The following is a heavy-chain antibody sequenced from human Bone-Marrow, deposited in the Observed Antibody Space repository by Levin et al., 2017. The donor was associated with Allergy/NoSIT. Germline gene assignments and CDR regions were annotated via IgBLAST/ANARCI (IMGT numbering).Heavy chain of an antibody. D-gene: IGHD4-17*01. Sequence: SETLSLTCTVSGGSISSGGYYWSWIRQHPGKGLEWIVYIYYSGSTYYNPSLKSRVTISVDTSKNQFSLKLSSVTAADTAVYYCARGGTVTTRRGVFNAFDIWGQGTMVTVSS. CDR3: ARGGTVTTRRGVFNAFDI. CDR1: GGSISSGGYY. V-gene: IGHV4-31*03. CDR2: IYYSGST. J-gene: IGHJ3*02.